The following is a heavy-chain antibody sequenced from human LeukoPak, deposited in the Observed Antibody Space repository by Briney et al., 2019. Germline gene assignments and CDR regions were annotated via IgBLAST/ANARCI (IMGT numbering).Heavy chain of an antibody. CDR2: VTSSSSTI. Sequence: GGSLRLSCVASGFTFSSYSMNWVRQAPGKGPEWISYVTSSSSTIYYADSVKGRFTISRDNAKNSLYLQMNSLRDEDTAVYYCARGTSPFDPWGRGTLVTVSS. CDR3: ARGTSPFDP. CDR1: GFTFSSYS. J-gene: IGHJ5*02. V-gene: IGHV3-48*02.